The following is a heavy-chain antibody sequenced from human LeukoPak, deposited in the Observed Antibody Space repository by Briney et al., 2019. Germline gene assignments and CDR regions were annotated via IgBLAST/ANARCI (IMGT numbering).Heavy chain of an antibody. CDR2: IYPGDSDT. Sequence: GESLKTSCKGSGYSFTSYWIGWVRQMPGKGLGWMGIIYPGDSDTRYSPSFQGQVTISADKSISTAYLQWSSLKASDTAMYYCARHPIAAAADYWGQGTLVTVSS. CDR1: GYSFTSYW. V-gene: IGHV5-51*01. J-gene: IGHJ4*02. CDR3: ARHPIAAAADY. D-gene: IGHD6-13*01.